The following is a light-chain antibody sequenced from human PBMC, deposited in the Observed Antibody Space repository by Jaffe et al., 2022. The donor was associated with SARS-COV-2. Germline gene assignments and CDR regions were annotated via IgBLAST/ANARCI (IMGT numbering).Light chain of an antibody. CDR1: SSNIGAGYD. Sequence: QSVLTQPPSVSGAPGQRVTISCAGSSSNIGAGYDVHWYQQLPGTSPKLLIYGNSNRPSGVPDRFSGSKSGTAASLAITGLLGEDEADYYCQSYDSSLSGVFGGGTKLTVL. J-gene: IGLJ3*02. CDR3: QSYDSSLSGV. CDR2: GNS. V-gene: IGLV1-40*01.